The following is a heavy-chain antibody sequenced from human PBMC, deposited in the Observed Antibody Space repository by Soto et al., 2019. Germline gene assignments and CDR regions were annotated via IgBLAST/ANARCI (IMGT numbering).Heavy chain of an antibody. D-gene: IGHD5-12*01. CDR2: IYYTGTT. CDR3: ARGGNRYSNTASGVGGFDF. CDR1: GGSVTSTHFF. V-gene: IGHV4-61*01. Sequence: SETLSLTCTVSGGSVTSTHFFWSWIRQTPGEGLEWIGYIYYTGTTNYNPSLKRRVTISLDTAKNQFSLNVNSLTTADTAVYFCARGGNRYSNTASGVGGFDFWGQGTLVTVSS. J-gene: IGHJ4*02.